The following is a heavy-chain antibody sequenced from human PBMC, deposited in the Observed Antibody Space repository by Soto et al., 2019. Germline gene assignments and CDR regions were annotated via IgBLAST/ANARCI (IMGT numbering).Heavy chain of an antibody. V-gene: IGHV3-23*01. CDR1: GFTFSSYA. CDR2: IRGSGVTK. D-gene: IGHD6-19*01. Sequence: GGSLRLSCAASGFTFSSYAMSWVRQAPGKGLEWVSGIRGSGVTKYYADSVKGRFTISRDNYNNTVYLQMNSLRAEDTAVYYCAKGIGIGWYGFDYWGQGTLVTVSS. CDR3: AKGIGIGWYGFDY. J-gene: IGHJ4*02.